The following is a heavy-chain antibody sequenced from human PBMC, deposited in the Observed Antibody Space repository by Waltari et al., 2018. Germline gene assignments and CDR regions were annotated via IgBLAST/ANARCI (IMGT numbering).Heavy chain of an antibody. V-gene: IGHV1-2*02. CDR1: GYTFTGYY. D-gene: IGHD3-22*01. J-gene: IGHJ5*02. CDR2: INPNSGGT. CDR3: ARDSSGYYYYWFDP. Sequence: VQLLQSGAEVKKPGASVKVSCKASGYTFTGYYMHLVRQAPGQGLEWMGWINPNSGGTNYAQKFQGRVTMTRDTSISTAYMELSRLRSDDTAVYYCARDSSGYYYYWFDPWGQGTLVTVSS.